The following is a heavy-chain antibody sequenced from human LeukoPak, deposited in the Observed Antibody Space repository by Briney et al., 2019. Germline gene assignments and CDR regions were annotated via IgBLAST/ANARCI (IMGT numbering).Heavy chain of an antibody. Sequence: PGASPRLSCAASGFTFSGYGMTWVRQAPGKGLEWVSSISGSGANTYYVGSVKGRFTISRDNSKNTVHLQMSSLRAEDTAVYHCARVLKGESGALGVDVWGQGTTVTVSS. D-gene: IGHD1-26*01. CDR2: ISGSGANT. CDR3: ARVLKGESGALGVDV. V-gene: IGHV3-23*01. CDR1: GFTFSGYG. J-gene: IGHJ6*02.